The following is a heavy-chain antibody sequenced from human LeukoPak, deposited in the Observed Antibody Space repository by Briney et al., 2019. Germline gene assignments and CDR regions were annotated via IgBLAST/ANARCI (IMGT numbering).Heavy chain of an antibody. J-gene: IGHJ4*02. CDR2: IIPIFGTA. D-gene: IGHD1-26*01. CDR1: GGTFSSYA. V-gene: IGHV1-69*13. CDR3: ARAIGGSYQFWPFDY. Sequence: GASVKVSCKASGGTFSSYAISWVRQAPGQGLAWMGGIIPIFGTANYAQKFQGRVTITADESTSTAYMELSSLRSEDTAVYYCARAIGGSYQFWPFDYWGQGTLVTVSS.